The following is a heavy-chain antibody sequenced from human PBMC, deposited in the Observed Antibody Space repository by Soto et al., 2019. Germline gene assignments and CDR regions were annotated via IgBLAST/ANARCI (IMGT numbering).Heavy chain of an antibody. J-gene: IGHJ4*02. CDR3: ARDLRGAAAAGFYDY. Sequence: ASVKVSRKASGYTFTSYGISWVRQAPGQGLEWMGWISAYNGNTNYAQKLQGRVTMTTDTSTSTAYMELRSLRSDDTAVYYCARDLRGAAAAGFYDYWGQGTLVTGSS. V-gene: IGHV1-18*01. CDR2: ISAYNGNT. CDR1: GYTFTSYG. D-gene: IGHD6-13*01.